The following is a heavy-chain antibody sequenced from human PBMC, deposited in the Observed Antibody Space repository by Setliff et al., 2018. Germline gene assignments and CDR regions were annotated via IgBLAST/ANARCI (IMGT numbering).Heavy chain of an antibody. CDR3: ARTSTGRYFDL. Sequence: SETLSLTCAVSGYSISSDYYWAWIRQPPGKGLEWIATIYHSGTTFHNPSLKSRVSMSVDTSKNHFSLRLTSVTAADSALYFCARTSTGRYFDLWGRGTLVTVS. CDR1: GYSISSDYY. CDR2: IYHSGTT. V-gene: IGHV4-38-2*01. J-gene: IGHJ2*01. D-gene: IGHD2-2*01.